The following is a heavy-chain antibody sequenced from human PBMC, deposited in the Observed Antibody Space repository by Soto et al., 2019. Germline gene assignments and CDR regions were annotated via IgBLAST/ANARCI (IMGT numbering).Heavy chain of an antibody. CDR2: IIPIFGTA. CDR3: ARSITGTVSYYYGMDV. Sequence: QVQLVQSGAEVKKPGSSVKVSCKASGGTFSSYAISWVRQAPGQGLEWMGGIIPIFGTANYAQKFQGRVTMPADESTSTAYMELSSLRSEDTAVYYCARSITGTVSYYYGMDVWGQGPTVTVSS. CDR1: GGTFSSYA. J-gene: IGHJ6*02. V-gene: IGHV1-69*12. D-gene: IGHD1-20*01.